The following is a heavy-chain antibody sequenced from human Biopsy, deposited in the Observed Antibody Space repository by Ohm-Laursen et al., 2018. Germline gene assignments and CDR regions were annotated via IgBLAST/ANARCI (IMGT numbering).Heavy chain of an antibody. CDR1: GYTFTSYD. Sequence: ATVKISCKASGYTFTSYDITWVRQASGQGPEWKGWLNPVSGNSNFGQKFRGRVTVTSDTSISTAYMELSGLTSDDTATYYCGRAVRNQLLTDPWGQGTLVTVTS. CDR2: LNPVSGNS. CDR3: GRAVRNQLLTDP. D-gene: IGHD1-7*01. V-gene: IGHV1-8*01. J-gene: IGHJ5*02.